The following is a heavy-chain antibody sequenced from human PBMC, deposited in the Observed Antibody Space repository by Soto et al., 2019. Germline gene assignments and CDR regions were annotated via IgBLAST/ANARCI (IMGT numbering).Heavy chain of an antibody. CDR2: IVVGSANT. Sequence: ASVKVSCKASEFTFTTSAVQWVRQARGQRPGWIGWIVVGSANTNYAQKFQERVAITRDMSTTTAYMELSSLRSEDTAVYYCGVSSSWYLTGHYYYYGMDVWGQGTTVTVSS. CDR1: EFTFTTSA. D-gene: IGHD6-13*01. V-gene: IGHV1-58*01. CDR3: GVSSSWYLTGHYYYYGMDV. J-gene: IGHJ6*02.